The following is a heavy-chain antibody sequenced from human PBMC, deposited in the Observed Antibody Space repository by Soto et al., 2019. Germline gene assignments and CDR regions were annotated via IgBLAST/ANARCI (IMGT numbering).Heavy chain of an antibody. CDR3: ARVASRVSFYYYYYMDV. V-gene: IGHV3-20*01. CDR1: GFTFDDYG. CDR2: INWNGGST. J-gene: IGHJ6*03. D-gene: IGHD2-15*01. Sequence: GGSLRLSCAASGFTFDDYGMSWVRQAPGKGLEWVSGINWNGGSTGYADSVKGRFTISRDNAKNSLYLQMNSLRAEDTALYHCARVASRVSFYYYYYMDVWGKGTTVTVSS.